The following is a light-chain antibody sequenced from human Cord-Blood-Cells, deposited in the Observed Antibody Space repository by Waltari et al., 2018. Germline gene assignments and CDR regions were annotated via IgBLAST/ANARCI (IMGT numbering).Light chain of an antibody. V-gene: IGLV2-11*01. CDR3: CSYAGSYTV. CDR2: DVS. Sequence: QSALTQPRSVSGSPGQSVTISCTGTSRDVGGYNYVSWYQQHPGKAPKLMIYDVSKRPSGVPDRFPGSKSGNTASLTISGLQAEDEADYYCCSYAGSYTVFGGGTKLTVL. CDR1: SRDVGGYNY. J-gene: IGLJ2*01.